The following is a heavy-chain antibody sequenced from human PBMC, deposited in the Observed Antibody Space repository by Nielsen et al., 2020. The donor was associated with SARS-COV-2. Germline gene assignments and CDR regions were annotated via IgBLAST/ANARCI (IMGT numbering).Heavy chain of an antibody. V-gene: IGHV1-2*06. CDR3: ARKARYCSSTSCQRYYGMEV. J-gene: IGHJ6*02. CDR1: GYTFTGYY. Sequence: ASVKVSCKASGYTFTGYYMHWVRQAPGQGLEWMGRINPNSGGTNYAQKFQGRVTMTRDTSISTAYMELSRLRSDDTAVYYCARKARYCSSTSCQRYYGMEVWGQGTTVTVSS. CDR2: INPNSGGT. D-gene: IGHD2-2*01.